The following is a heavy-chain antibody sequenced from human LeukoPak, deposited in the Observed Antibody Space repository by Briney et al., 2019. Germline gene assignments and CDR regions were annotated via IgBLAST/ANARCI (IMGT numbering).Heavy chain of an antibody. V-gene: IGHV3-21*01. CDR2: ISSSSYYI. Sequence: GGSLRLSCAASGFTFGSHSMNWVRQAPGKGLEWVSSISSSSYYIYYADSVKGRFTISRDNAKNSLYLQMNSLRAEDTAVYYCARESIFGVVIYDYWGQGTLVTVSS. J-gene: IGHJ4*02. CDR1: GFTFGSHS. CDR3: ARESIFGVVIYDY. D-gene: IGHD3-3*01.